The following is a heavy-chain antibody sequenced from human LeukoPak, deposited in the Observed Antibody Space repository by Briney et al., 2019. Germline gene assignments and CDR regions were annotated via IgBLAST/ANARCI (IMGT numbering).Heavy chain of an antibody. J-gene: IGHJ4*02. CDR3: ASGGPIQLWPGQFDY. D-gene: IGHD5-18*01. V-gene: IGHV1-2*04. CDR2: INPNSGGT. CDR1: GYTFTGYY. Sequence: GASVKVSCKASGYTFTGYYMHWVRQAPGQGLEWMGWINPNSGGTNYAQKFQGWVTMTRDTSISTAYMELSRLRSDDTAVYYCASGGPIQLWPGQFDYWGQGTLVTVSS.